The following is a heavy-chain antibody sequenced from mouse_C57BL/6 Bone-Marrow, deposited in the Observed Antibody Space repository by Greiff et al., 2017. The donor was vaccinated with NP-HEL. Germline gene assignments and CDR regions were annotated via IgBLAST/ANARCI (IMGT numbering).Heavy chain of an antibody. CDR3: ATLYYDYDHAMDY. CDR1: GYTFTSYW. Sequence: QVQLQQPGAELVMPGASVKLSCKASGYTFTSYWMHWVTQRPGQGLEWIGEIDPSDSYTNYNQKFKGKSTLTVDKSSSPAYMQLSSLTSEDSAVYYCATLYYDYDHAMDYWGQGTSVTVSS. V-gene: IGHV1-69*01. CDR2: IDPSDSYT. D-gene: IGHD2-4*01. J-gene: IGHJ4*01.